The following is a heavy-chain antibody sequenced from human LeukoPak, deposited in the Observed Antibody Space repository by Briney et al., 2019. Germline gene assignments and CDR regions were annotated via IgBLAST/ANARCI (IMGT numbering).Heavy chain of an antibody. J-gene: IGHJ4*02. CDR3: ARRPSGSFPPNY. D-gene: IGHD1-26*01. V-gene: IGHV4-34*01. Sequence: SETLSLTCAVYGGSFSGYYWSWIRRPPGKGLEWIGSIQFGGSTFYNPSLKSRVTISMDTSKNQFSLTLTSTTAADTAVYHCARRPSGSFPPNYWGQGTLVTVSS. CDR1: GGSFSGYY. CDR2: IQFGGST.